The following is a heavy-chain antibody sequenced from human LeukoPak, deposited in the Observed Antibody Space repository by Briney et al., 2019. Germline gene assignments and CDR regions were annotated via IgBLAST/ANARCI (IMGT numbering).Heavy chain of an antibody. Sequence: GGSLRLSCAASGFTFSDYYMSWIRQAPGKGLEWVSYISSSGSTIYHADSVKGRFTISRDNAKNSLYLQMNSLKTEDTAVYYCTREGDIVVVPAAIRTGDYYYYYMDVWGKGTTVTVSS. CDR2: ISSSGSTI. CDR3: TREGDIVVVPAAIRTGDYYYYYMDV. J-gene: IGHJ6*03. CDR1: GFTFSDYY. V-gene: IGHV3-11*01. D-gene: IGHD2-2*02.